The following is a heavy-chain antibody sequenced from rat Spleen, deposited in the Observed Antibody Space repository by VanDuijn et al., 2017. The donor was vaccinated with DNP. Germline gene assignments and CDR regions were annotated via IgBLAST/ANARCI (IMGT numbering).Heavy chain of an antibody. V-gene: IGHV5-46*01. CDR3: TRKDQIPFDY. CDR1: GFTFSSFP. D-gene: IGHD3-8*01. CDR2: ISTSGGIT. Sequence: EVQLVESGGGLVQPGRSLKLSCAASGFTFSSFPMAWVRQAPTKGLEWVATISTSGGITYYRDSVKGRFNISRDNAKSTLYMQMNSLRSEDTATYYCTRKDQIPFDYWGQGVMVTVSS. J-gene: IGHJ2*01.